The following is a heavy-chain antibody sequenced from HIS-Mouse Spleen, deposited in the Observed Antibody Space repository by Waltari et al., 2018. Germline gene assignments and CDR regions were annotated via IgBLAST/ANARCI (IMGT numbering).Heavy chain of an antibody. CDR3: ARRLLTGDAFDI. CDR1: GFTFSSHS. J-gene: IGHJ3*02. CDR2: ISSSSSYI. D-gene: IGHD7-27*01. Sequence: EVQLVQSGGGLVEPGGSLRLSCAASGFTFSSHSMNWVRQAPGKGLEWVSSISSSSSYIYYADSVKGRFTISRDNAKNSLYLQMNSLRAEDTAVYYCARRLLTGDAFDIWGQGTMVTVSS. V-gene: IGHV3-21*01.